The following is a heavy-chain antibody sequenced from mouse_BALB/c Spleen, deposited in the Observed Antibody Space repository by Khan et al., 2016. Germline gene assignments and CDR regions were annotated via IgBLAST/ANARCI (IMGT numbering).Heavy chain of an antibody. CDR2: INTYTGES. CDR3: GKGFGSYGFFDF. V-gene: IGHV9-3-1*01. D-gene: IGHD1-2*01. CDR1: GYTFTDYG. J-gene: IGHJ2*01. Sequence: QIQLVQSGPELKKPGETVKISCKASGYTFTDYGMNWVKQAPGKGLKWMGRINTYTGESTYADDFKGRFAFAFETSASTAYLQSINLESEDTATYFCGKGFGSYGFFDFWGQGTTLTVSS.